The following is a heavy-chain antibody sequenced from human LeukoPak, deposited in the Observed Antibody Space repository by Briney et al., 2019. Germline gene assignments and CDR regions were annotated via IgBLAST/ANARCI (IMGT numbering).Heavy chain of an antibody. Sequence: GSLRLSCATSGFSVSSNYMSWVRQAPGNGLEWVSVVFSAGTTYYADSVKGRFIISRDNPKNTLFLQMKSLRVEDTAVYYCAKVMGERFGNGAFDIWGQGTMVTVSS. CDR2: VFSAGTT. D-gene: IGHD2-8*01. J-gene: IGHJ3*02. V-gene: IGHV3-66*01. CDR3: AKVMGERFGNGAFDI. CDR1: GFSVSSNY.